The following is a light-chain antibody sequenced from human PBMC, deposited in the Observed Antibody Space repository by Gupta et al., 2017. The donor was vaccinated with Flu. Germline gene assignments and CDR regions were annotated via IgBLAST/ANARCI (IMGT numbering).Light chain of an antibody. CDR2: GAS. V-gene: IGKV3-20*01. Sequence: SFYRGERATLPCRASQSVSSSYLAWYQQKPGQAPRLLIYGASSRATGIPDRFSGSGSGTDFTLTISRLEPEDFAVYYCQQYGSSPFTFGPGTKVDIK. J-gene: IGKJ3*01. CDR3: QQYGSSPFT. CDR1: QSVSSSY.